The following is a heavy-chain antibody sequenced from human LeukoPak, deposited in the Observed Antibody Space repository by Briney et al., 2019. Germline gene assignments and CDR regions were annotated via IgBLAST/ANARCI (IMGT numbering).Heavy chain of an antibody. J-gene: IGHJ4*02. Sequence: SGGSLRLSCAASGFTFSTYAMHWVRQAPGKGLEWVAVIPYDGSNKYYADSVKGRFTISRDNSKNTLYLQMNSLRAEDTAVYYCARDLQVGALYFFDYWGQGTLVTVSS. D-gene: IGHD1-26*01. CDR2: IPYDGSNK. V-gene: IGHV3-30*04. CDR3: ARDLQVGALYFFDY. CDR1: GFTFSTYA.